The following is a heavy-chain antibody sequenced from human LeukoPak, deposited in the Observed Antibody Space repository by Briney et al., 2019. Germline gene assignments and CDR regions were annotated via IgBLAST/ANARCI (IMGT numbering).Heavy chain of an antibody. V-gene: IGHV4-61*01. CDR1: GGSVSSGSYY. CDR2: IYYSGST. Sequence: SETLSLTCTVSGGSVSSGSYYWSWIRQPPGKGLEWIGYIYYSGSTNYNPSLKSRVTISADTSKNQFSLTLSSVTAADTAVYFCARGIAIFGVIITYYYGLDVWGQGTTVTVSS. CDR3: ARGIAIFGVIITYYYGLDV. D-gene: IGHD3-3*01. J-gene: IGHJ6*02.